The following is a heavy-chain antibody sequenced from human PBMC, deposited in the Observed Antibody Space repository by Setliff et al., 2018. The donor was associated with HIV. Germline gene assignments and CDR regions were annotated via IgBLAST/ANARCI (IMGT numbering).Heavy chain of an antibody. V-gene: IGHV4-38-2*02. J-gene: IGHJ3*02. CDR3: VRGGSWGII. D-gene: IGHD3-16*01. Sequence: SETLSLTCTVSGYSISTGYNWGCIRQPPGRGLEWIGSMHHSGGTYYNPSLKTRVTISLDTSKNQFSLNLSSVTAADTAVYYCVRGGSWGIIWGQGTVVTVSS. CDR1: GYSISTGYN. CDR2: MHHSGGT.